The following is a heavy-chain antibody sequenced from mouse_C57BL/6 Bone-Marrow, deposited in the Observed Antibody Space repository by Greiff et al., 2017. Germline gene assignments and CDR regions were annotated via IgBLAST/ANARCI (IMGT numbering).Heavy chain of an antibody. CDR1: GYTFTDHI. V-gene: IGHV1-11*01. CDR2: IYPGSGET. CDR3: GRNPAYYSNSYYAMDY. J-gene: IGHJ4*01. D-gene: IGHD2-5*01. Sequence: QVQLKESGAELASPGASVTLSCKASGYTFTDHIRNWVKKRTGQGLEWIGRIYPGSGETNDNQKFMGKATCSVDLSSSTVYMVLHSLTSEDPAVYYCGRNPAYYSNSYYAMDYWGQGTSVTVSS.